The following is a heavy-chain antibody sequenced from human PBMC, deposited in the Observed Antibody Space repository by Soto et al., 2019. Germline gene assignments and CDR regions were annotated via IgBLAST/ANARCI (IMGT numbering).Heavy chain of an antibody. CDR3: ARHPIPFPSDYYDLPHYGMED. Sequence: QITLKESGPPLVKPTQTLTLTCTFSGFSLSTSGVGVGWIRQPPGKALEWLALIYWDDDKRYSPSLKSRLTITNDTYKHRVVLTMTNMDPVDTATYYCARHPIPFPSDYYDLPHYGMEDWGQGTTVTV. D-gene: IGHD3-3*01. CDR2: IYWDDDK. CDR1: GFSLSTSGVG. V-gene: IGHV2-5*02. J-gene: IGHJ6*02.